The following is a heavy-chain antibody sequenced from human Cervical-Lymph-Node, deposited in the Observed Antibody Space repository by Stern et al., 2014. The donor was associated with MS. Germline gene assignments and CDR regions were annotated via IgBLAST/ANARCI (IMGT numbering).Heavy chain of an antibody. V-gene: IGHV4-31*03. CDR2: IHYSGTT. CDR1: GDSISSAASF. D-gene: IGHD3-22*01. CDR3: ARDLLDSSGTSFAH. J-gene: IGHJ4*02. Sequence: QLQLQESGPGLVKPSQTLSLTCTVSGDSISSAASFWNWIRQHPGKGLEWIGYIHYSGTTQYNPSLKSRLTMSVDTSKNQFSLNLISVTAADTAVYYCARDLLDSSGTSFAHWGQGILVTVPS.